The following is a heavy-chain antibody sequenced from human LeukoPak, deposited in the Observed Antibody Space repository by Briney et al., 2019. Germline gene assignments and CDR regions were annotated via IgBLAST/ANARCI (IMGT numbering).Heavy chain of an antibody. Sequence: PSETLSLTCTVSGGSISSYYWSWIRQPPGKGLEWIGYIYYSGSTNYNPPLKSRVTISVDTSKNQFSLKLSSVTAADTAVYYCARDRPGAWDYYDSRAFDIWGQGTMVTVSS. V-gene: IGHV4-59*01. CDR3: ARDRPGAWDYYDSRAFDI. D-gene: IGHD3-22*01. CDR2: IYYSGST. J-gene: IGHJ3*02. CDR1: GGSISSYY.